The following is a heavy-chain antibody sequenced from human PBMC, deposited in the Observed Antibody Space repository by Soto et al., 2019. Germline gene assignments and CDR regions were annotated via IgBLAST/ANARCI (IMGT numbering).Heavy chain of an antibody. J-gene: IGHJ6*02. V-gene: IGHV1-3*01. Sequence: ASVKVSCKASGYTFTSYAMHWVRQAPGQRLEWMGWINAGNGNTKYSQKFQGRVTITRDTSASTAYMELSSLRSEDTAVYYCASCYYGSGSYNYYYNGMDVWGQGTTVTVSS. CDR1: GYTFTSYA. CDR3: ASCYYGSGSYNYYYNGMDV. D-gene: IGHD3-10*01. CDR2: INAGNGNT.